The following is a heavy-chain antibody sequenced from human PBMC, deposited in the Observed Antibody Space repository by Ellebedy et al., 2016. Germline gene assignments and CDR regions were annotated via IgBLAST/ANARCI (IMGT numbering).Heavy chain of an antibody. CDR2: IYGGDSDT. CDR3: ARVRRDVAAAGAEDAFDF. D-gene: IGHD6-13*01. V-gene: IGHV5-51*01. J-gene: IGHJ3*01. CDR1: GYTFTNHW. Sequence: GESLKISXKASGYTFTNHWIAWVRQTPGKGLEWMGVIYGGDSDTRVGPSFQGHVTFSVDKSVDTAYLQWNSLKASDTATYFRARVRRDVAAAGAEDAFDFWGQGTVVTV.